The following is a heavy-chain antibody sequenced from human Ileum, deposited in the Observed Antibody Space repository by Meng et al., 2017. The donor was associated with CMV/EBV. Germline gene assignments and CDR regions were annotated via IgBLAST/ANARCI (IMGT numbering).Heavy chain of an antibody. CDR3: ARGSQLPLLIH. J-gene: IGHJ4*02. D-gene: IGHD2-21*01. V-gene: IGHV4-34*01. CDR1: GGSFSGYY. Sequence: SEPLSLTCALYGGSFSGYYWSWIRQPPGRGLEWVGEINYSGSPNYNPSLKSRVTISVDTFKNQFSLNLNSVTAADTAMYYCARGSQLPLLIHWGQGTLVTVSS. CDR2: INYSGSP.